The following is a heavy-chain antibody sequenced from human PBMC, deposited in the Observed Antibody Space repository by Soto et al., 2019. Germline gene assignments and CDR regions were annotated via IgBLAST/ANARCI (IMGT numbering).Heavy chain of an antibody. CDR3: ARLSVNLNDYWSLDP. D-gene: IGHD1-1*01. J-gene: IGHJ5*02. CDR2: ASYTGST. CDR1: GGSISSYY. Sequence: QVQLQESGPGLVKPSETLPLTCTVSGGSISSYYWSWIRQPPGKGLGWIGYASYTGSTYYNPSLQSRVTISLGPSMTRFDLKVASVTAADTAVYYCARLSVNLNDYWSLDPWGQGTLVTFSS. V-gene: IGHV4-59*13.